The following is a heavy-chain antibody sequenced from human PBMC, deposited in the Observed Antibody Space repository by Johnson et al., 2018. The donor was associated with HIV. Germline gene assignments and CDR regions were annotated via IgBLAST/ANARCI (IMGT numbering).Heavy chain of an antibody. Sequence: QVQLVESGGGVVQPGRSLRLSCAASGFTFSSYAMHWVRQAPGKGLEWVAVISYDGSNKYYADSVKGRFTISRDNSMHTMYLQMNSLRAEDTAVYYCARVRYSSGWPIYAFDIWGQGTVVIVSS. J-gene: IGHJ3*02. CDR1: GFTFSSYA. CDR3: ARVRYSSGWPIYAFDI. CDR2: ISYDGSNK. V-gene: IGHV3-30*04. D-gene: IGHD6-19*01.